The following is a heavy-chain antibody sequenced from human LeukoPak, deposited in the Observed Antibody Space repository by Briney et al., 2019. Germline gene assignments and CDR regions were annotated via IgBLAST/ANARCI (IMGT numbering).Heavy chain of an antibody. D-gene: IGHD2-21*02. V-gene: IGHV3-11*01. CDR1: GFTFSDYY. J-gene: IGHJ3*02. Sequence: PGGSLRLSCAASGFTFSDYYMSWIRQAPGKGLEWVSYISSSGSTIYYADSVKGRFTISRDNAKNSLYLQMNSLRAEDTAVYYCATIVVVTAPWGELGPDDAFDIWGQGTMVTVSS. CDR3: ATIVVVTAPWGELGPDDAFDI. CDR2: ISSSGSTI.